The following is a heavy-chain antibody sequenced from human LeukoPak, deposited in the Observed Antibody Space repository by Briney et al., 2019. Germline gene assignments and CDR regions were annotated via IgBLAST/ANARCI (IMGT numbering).Heavy chain of an antibody. CDR1: GFTFIGYY. Sequence: ASVKVSCTASGFTFIGYYMHWVRQAPGQGLEWMGWINLNTGDTDYAPKFQGRVTMTRDTSITTAYMELSRLRYDDTAVYYCARDQPALDYWGRGTLVTVSS. CDR2: INLNTGDT. V-gene: IGHV1-2*02. CDR3: ARDQPALDY. J-gene: IGHJ4*02.